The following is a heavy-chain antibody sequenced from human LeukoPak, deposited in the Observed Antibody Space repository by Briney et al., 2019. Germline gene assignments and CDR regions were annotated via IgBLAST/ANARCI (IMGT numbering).Heavy chain of an antibody. V-gene: IGHV3-74*01. D-gene: IGHD1-7*01. CDR3: VRSRGIGGTTQFDN. CDR1: GFTFSSFW. J-gene: IGHJ4*02. Sequence: GGSLRLSCSASGFTFSSFWMHWVRQAPGKGLVWVSRINGDGSSTTYADSMKGRFTISRDNAKNTLYLQMNSLSAEDTVVYYCVRSRGIGGTTQFDNWGQGTLVTVSS. CDR2: INGDGSST.